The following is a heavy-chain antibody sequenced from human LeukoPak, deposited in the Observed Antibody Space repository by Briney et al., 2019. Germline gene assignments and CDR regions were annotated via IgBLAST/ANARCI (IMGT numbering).Heavy chain of an antibody. Sequence: GGSLRLSCAASGFTFSSYAMSWVRQAPGKGLEWVSAIDASGGTTYYADSVKGRFTIFRDNSKNTLYLQMNSLRAEDTAVYYCVKTGPGSGTYYGMDVWGQGTTVTVSS. D-gene: IGHD3-10*01. CDR1: GFTFSSYA. CDR2: IDASGGTT. CDR3: VKTGPGSGTYYGMDV. J-gene: IGHJ6*02. V-gene: IGHV3-23*01.